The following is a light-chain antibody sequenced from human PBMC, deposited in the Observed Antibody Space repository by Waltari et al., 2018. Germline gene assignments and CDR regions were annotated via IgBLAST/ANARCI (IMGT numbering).Light chain of an antibody. CDR2: EVS. CDR1: SCDVGSYNL. J-gene: IGLJ2*01. Sequence: QSALTQPSSVSGSPGQSITISCTGTSCDVGSYNLASWYQQHPGKAPKPMIFEVSKWPSGVSNRFSGSKSGNTASLTISGLQAEDEADYYCCSYAGSSTLLFGGGTKVTVL. V-gene: IGLV2-23*01. CDR3: CSYAGSSTLL.